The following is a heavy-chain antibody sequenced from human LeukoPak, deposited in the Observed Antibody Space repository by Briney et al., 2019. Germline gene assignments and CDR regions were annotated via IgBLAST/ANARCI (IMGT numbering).Heavy chain of an antibody. Sequence: SQTLSLTCTVSGNSISSGDNYWSWIRQPAGKGLEWIGRIYTSGSTNYNPSLKSRVTISGDTSKNQFSLRLSSVTAADTAVYYCARGDDSSGYYYDYFDYWGQGTLVTVSS. CDR3: ARGDDSSGYYYDYFDY. CDR1: GNSISSGDNY. V-gene: IGHV4-61*02. CDR2: IYTSGST. J-gene: IGHJ4*02. D-gene: IGHD3-22*01.